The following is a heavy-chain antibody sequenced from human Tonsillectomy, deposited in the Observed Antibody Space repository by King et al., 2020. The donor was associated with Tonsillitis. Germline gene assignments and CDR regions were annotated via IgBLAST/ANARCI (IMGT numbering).Heavy chain of an antibody. Sequence: VQLVESGGGLVQPGGSLRLSCAASGFTFSSYAMSWVRQAPGKGLEWVSGISGSGGSTHYADSVKGRFTISRDNSKNTLYLEMNSLRGEDTAVYYCAKYSGSYEGVPYYYYGMDVWGQGTTVTVSS. CDR1: GFTFSSYA. V-gene: IGHV3-23*04. J-gene: IGHJ6*02. D-gene: IGHD1-26*01. CDR2: ISGSGGST. CDR3: AKYSGSYEGVPYYYYGMDV.